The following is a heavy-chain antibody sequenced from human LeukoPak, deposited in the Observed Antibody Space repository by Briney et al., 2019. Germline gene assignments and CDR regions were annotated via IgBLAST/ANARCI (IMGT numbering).Heavy chain of an antibody. CDR1: GSTFSSYA. V-gene: IGHV3-23*01. CDR2: ISGSGSNT. Sequence: PGGSLRLSCAASGSTFSSYAMSWVRQAPGKGLEWVSTISGSGSNTFYADSVKGRFTISRDNSKNTLYLQMNSLRAEDTAVYYCARALGSGWYLNAWYFDLWGRGTLVTVSS. J-gene: IGHJ2*01. D-gene: IGHD6-19*01. CDR3: ARALGSGWYLNAWYFDL.